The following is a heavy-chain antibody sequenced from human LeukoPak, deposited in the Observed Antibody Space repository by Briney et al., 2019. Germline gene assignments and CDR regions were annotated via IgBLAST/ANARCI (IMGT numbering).Heavy chain of an antibody. V-gene: IGHV1-46*01. J-gene: IGHJ1*01. CDR1: GYTFASYY. D-gene: IGHD6-19*01. CDR2: INPSGGST. Sequence: GASVKVSCKASGYTFASYYMHWVRQAPGRGLEWMGIINPSGGSTSYAQKFQGRVTMTRDTSTSTVYMELSSLRSEDTAVYYCASSIAVAALISHWGQGTLVTVSS. CDR3: ASSIAVAALISH.